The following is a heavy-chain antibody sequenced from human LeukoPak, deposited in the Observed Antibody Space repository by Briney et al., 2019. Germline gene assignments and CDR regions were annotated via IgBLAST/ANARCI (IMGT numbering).Heavy chain of an antibody. D-gene: IGHD3-10*01. CDR1: GGTFSSYA. CDR2: IIPIFGTA. Sequence: GASVKVSCKASGGTFSSYAISWVRQAPGQGLEWMGGIIPIFGTANYAQKFRGRVTITADKSTSTAYMELSSLRSEDTAVYYCATLHTTMGGYFDYWGQGTLVTVSS. V-gene: IGHV1-69*06. J-gene: IGHJ4*02. CDR3: ATLHTTMGGYFDY.